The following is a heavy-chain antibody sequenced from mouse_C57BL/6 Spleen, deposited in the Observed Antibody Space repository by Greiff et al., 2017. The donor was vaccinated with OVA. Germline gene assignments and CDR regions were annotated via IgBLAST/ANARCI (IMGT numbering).Heavy chain of an antibody. V-gene: IGHV1-26*01. J-gene: IGHJ2*01. CDR2: INPNNGGT. D-gene: IGHD4-1*01. CDR1: GYTFTDYY. Sequence: VQLQQSGPELVKPGASVKISCKASGYTFTDYYMNWVKQSHGKSLEWIGDINPNNGGTSYNQKFKGKATLTVDKSSSTAYMELRSLTSEDSAVYYCARGANWDPYFDYWGQGTTLTVSS. CDR3: ARGANWDPYFDY.